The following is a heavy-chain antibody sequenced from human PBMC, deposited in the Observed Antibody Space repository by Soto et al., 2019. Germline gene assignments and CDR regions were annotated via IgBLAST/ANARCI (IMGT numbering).Heavy chain of an antibody. J-gene: IGHJ4*02. CDR2: IYHSGST. CDR1: GGSISSSNW. CDR3: ARDTSIAARRFDY. D-gene: IGHD6-6*01. Sequence: SETLSLTCAVSGGSISSSNWWGWVRQPPGKGLEWIGEIYHSGSTNYNPSLKSRVTISVDKSKNQFSLKLSSVTAADTAVYYCARDTSIAARRFDYWGQGTLVTVSS. V-gene: IGHV4-4*02.